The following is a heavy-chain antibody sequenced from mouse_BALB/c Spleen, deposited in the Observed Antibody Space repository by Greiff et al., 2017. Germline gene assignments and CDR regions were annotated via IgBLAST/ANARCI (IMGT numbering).Heavy chain of an antibody. CDR3: ARSRGNFAWFAY. D-gene: IGHD2-1*01. Sequence: VHVKQSGPELVKPGASVKVSCKASGYAFTSYNMYWVKQSHGKSLEWIGYIDPYNGGTSYNQKFKGKATLTVDKSSSTAYMHLNSLTSEDSAVYYCARSRGNFAWFAYWGQGTLVTVSA. CDR1: GYAFTSYN. J-gene: IGHJ3*01. V-gene: IGHV1S135*01. CDR2: IDPYNGGT.